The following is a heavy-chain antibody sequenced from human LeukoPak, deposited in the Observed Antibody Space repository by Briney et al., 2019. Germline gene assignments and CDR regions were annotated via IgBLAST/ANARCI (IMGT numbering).Heavy chain of an antibody. CDR3: ATAGVPQSFGEPRMDV. CDR1: GYTLTELS. Sequence: ASVKVSCKVSGYTLTELSMHWVRQTPGGGLEWVGGFDPENGETSYAQTFQGRVIMTEDTSTDTAYMELSSLRSDDTAVYYCATAGVPQSFGEPRMDVWGQGTTVTVSS. D-gene: IGHD3-10*01. CDR2: FDPENGET. V-gene: IGHV1-24*01. J-gene: IGHJ6*02.